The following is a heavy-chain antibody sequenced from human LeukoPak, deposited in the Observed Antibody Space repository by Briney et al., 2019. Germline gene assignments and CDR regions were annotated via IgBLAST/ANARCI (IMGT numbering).Heavy chain of an antibody. V-gene: IGHV3-7*04. CDR1: GFTLSNFW. J-gene: IGHJ4*02. CDR3: ARGDDFSGAH. D-gene: IGHD1-1*01. CDR2: IHPEGNEK. Sequence: GGSLRLSCAVSGFTLSNFWMSWVRQAPGRGLEWVANIHPEGNEKYHVESVKGRFTISRDNTKNLLFLQTNGLRVEDTAVYYCARGDDFSGAHWGQGTLVTVSS.